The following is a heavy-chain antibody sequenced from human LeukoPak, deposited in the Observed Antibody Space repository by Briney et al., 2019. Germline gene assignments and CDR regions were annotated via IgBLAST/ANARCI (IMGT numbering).Heavy chain of an antibody. CDR2: IFYTGST. Sequence: SETLSLTCTVSGASISSSSYYWGWVRQPPGKGLEWIATIFYTGSTYYNLSLKSRITISADTSKNQFSLKLSSVTAADTAVYYCARLLFGDKRFDYWGQGTLVTVSS. CDR1: GASISSSSYY. V-gene: IGHV4-39*01. D-gene: IGHD3-10*02. CDR3: ARLLFGDKRFDY. J-gene: IGHJ4*02.